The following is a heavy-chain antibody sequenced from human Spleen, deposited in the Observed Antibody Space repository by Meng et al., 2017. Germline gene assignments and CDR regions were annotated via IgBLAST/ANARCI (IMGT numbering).Heavy chain of an antibody. CDR1: GGSISSSNW. CDR2: IYHSGST. Sequence: VHQQGSAPGRWKPSGTLSLACAFFGGSISSSNWWSWVRQPPGKGLEWIGEIYHSGSTNYNPSLKSRVTISVDKSKNQFSLKLSSVTAADTAVYYCASTIDYGDYVAYLGPYFDLWGRGTLVTVSS. V-gene: IGHV4-4*02. D-gene: IGHD4-17*01. J-gene: IGHJ2*01. CDR3: ASTIDYGDYVAYLGPYFDL.